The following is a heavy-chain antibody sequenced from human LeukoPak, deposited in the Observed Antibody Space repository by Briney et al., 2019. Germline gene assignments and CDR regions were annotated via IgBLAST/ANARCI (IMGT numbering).Heavy chain of an antibody. D-gene: IGHD2-21*02. Sequence: SETLSLTCSVSGYSLTSGYYLAWIRHPPGKGLEWIGSIYHTGITYSNSSLKSRLTMSVDTSKNEISLNLSSVTAADTAVYYCARDYLTAADYWGRGTLVTVSS. CDR1: GYSLTSGYY. CDR3: ARDYLTAADY. V-gene: IGHV4-38-2*02. J-gene: IGHJ4*02. CDR2: IYHTGIT.